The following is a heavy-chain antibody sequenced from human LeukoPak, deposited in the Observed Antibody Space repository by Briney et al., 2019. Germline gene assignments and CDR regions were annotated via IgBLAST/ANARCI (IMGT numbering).Heavy chain of an antibody. J-gene: IGHJ4*02. CDR2: INLNSGDT. CDR3: ARVTGSIDF. V-gene: IGHV1-8*01. Sequence: ASVKVSCKASGYTFTSYDINWVRQATGQGLEWMGWINLNSGDTGYAQNFQGRLTMTRDTSINTAYMELSTLRSEDTAFYYCARVTGSIDFWGQGTRVTVSS. CDR1: GYTFTSYD. D-gene: IGHD1-26*01.